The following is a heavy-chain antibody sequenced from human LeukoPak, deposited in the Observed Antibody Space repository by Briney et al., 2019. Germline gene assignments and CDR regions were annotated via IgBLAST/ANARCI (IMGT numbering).Heavy chain of an antibody. CDR3: ARHEGWYLMVNWFDP. Sequence: SETLSLTCTVSGGSISSSSYYWGWIRQPPGKGLERIGSIYYSGSTYYNPPLKSRVTISVDTSKNHFSLRLSSVTAADTAVYYCARHEGWYLMVNWFDPWGQGTLVTVSS. CDR1: GGSISSSSYY. D-gene: IGHD6-19*01. J-gene: IGHJ5*02. CDR2: IYYSGST. V-gene: IGHV4-39*01.